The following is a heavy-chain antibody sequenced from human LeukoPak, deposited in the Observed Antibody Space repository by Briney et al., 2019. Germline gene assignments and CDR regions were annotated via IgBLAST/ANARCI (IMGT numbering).Heavy chain of an antibody. CDR3: ARDLVGATSPFDY. CDR1: GFTFTSSA. D-gene: IGHD1-26*01. V-gene: IGHV1-58*02. Sequence: SVKVSCKASGFTFTSSAMQWVRQARGQRLEWIGWIVVGSGNTNYAQKFQERVTITREMSTSTAYMELRSLRSDDTTVYYCARDLVGATSPFDYWGQGTLVTVSS. J-gene: IGHJ4*02. CDR2: IVVGSGNT.